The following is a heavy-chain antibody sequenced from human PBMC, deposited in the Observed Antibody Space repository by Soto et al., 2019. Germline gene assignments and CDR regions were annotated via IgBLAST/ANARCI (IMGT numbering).Heavy chain of an antibody. D-gene: IGHD1-1*01. V-gene: IGHV5-10-1*01. J-gene: IGHJ4*02. CDR2: IEPSDSYI. CDR3: ARLRSLPSTIKFGNDFDY. Sequence: PAESLTNACTATRYKFNNHWIIWVRKTPGTGLECMGRIEPSDSYIDYSPSFKCHVTISSDKSIKTVYLQWSRLKASDTSMYYCARLRSLPSTIKFGNDFDYSGQGAMVTGSS. CDR1: RYKFNNHW.